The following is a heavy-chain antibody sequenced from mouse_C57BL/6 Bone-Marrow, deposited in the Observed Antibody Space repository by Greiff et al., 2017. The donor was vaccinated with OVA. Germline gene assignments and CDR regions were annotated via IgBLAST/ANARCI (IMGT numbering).Heavy chain of an antibody. J-gene: IGHJ4*01. CDR3: ARGLTGTYAKDY. D-gene: IGHD4-1*01. V-gene: IGHV1-54*01. CDR1: GYAFTNYL. Sequence: QVQLKQSGAELVRPGTSVKVSCKASGYAFTNYLIAWVKQRPGQGLEWIGVINPGSGGTNYNEKFKGKSTLTADKSSSTAYMQLSSLTSEDSAVYFCARGLTGTYAKDYWGQGTTVTVST. CDR2: INPGSGGT.